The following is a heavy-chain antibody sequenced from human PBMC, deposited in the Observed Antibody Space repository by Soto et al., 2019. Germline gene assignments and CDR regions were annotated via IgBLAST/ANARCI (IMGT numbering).Heavy chain of an antibody. D-gene: IGHD3-22*01. Sequence: GASVKVSCKDSGYNFTSYGMSWVRQATGQGLEWMGWIDPYNCNTNYAQKFQGRVTMTTDTSTSTAYMELRSLKSDDTAVYYCACDGDTMIVVGWDAFDIWGQGTMVTVSS. CDR2: IDPYNCNT. CDR1: GYNFTSYG. V-gene: IGHV1-18*04. J-gene: IGHJ3*02. CDR3: ACDGDTMIVVGWDAFDI.